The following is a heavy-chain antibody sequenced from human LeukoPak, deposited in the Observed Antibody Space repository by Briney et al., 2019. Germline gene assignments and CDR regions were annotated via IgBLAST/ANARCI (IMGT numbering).Heavy chain of an antibody. V-gene: IGHV3-7*01. Sequence: GGSLRLSCAASGFTFSSYWMSWVRQAPGRGLEWVANIKQDESEKYYVDSVRGRFSISRDNAKNSLYLQMNSLRAEDTAVYYCARALMVRGVEFDYWGQGTLVTVSS. D-gene: IGHD3-10*01. CDR2: IKQDESEK. CDR1: GFTFSSYW. J-gene: IGHJ4*02. CDR3: ARALMVRGVEFDY.